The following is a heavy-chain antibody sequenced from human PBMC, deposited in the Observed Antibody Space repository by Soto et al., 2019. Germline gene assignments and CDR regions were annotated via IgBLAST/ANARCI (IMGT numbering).Heavy chain of an antibody. J-gene: IGHJ3*02. D-gene: IGHD2-15*01. CDR3: ARTGIVVVVAAHRGPDAFDI. Sequence: QVQLVESGGGVVQPGRSLRLSCAASGFTFSSYAMHWVRQAPGKGLEWVAVISYDGSNKYYADSVKGRFTISRDNSKHPLYLQMNSLRAEDTAVYYCARTGIVVVVAAHRGPDAFDIWGQGTMVTVSS. CDR1: GFTFSSYA. V-gene: IGHV3-30-3*01. CDR2: ISYDGSNK.